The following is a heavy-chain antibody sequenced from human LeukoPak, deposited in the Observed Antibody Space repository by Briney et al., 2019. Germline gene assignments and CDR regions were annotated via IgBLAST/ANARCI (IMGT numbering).Heavy chain of an antibody. CDR2: MRQDGSEK. J-gene: IGHJ4*02. V-gene: IGHV3-7*01. CDR3: AREGKAFDY. Sequence: HPGGSLRLSCVASGFTFSGHIISWIRQALGKGLEWVANMRQDGSEKFYADSVKGRFTISRDNAKNSQYLQMNSLRVDDTAVYYCAREGKAFDYWGQGTLVSVSS. CDR1: GFTFSGHI. D-gene: IGHD3-10*01.